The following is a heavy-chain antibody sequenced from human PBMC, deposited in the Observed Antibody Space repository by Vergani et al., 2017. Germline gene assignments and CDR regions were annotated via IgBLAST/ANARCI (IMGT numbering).Heavy chain of an antibody. Sequence: QVQLVQSGAEVKKPGSSVKVSCKASGGTFSSYAISWVRQAPGQGLEWMGGIIPIFGTANYAQKFQGRVTITADESTSTAYMELSSLRSEDTAVYYCASHDKIGEIVPAAKYYYYYYMDVWGKGTTVTVSS. CDR1: GGTFSSYA. V-gene: IGHV1-69*01. D-gene: IGHD2-2*01. J-gene: IGHJ6*03. CDR2: IIPIFGTA. CDR3: ASHDKIGEIVPAAKYYYYYYMDV.